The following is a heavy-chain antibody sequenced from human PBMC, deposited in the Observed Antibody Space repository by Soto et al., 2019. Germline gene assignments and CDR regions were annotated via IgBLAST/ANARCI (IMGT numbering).Heavy chain of an antibody. CDR3: ARNIAVAVTQGWWFGP. V-gene: IGHV1-18*01. CDR2: ISAYNGNT. D-gene: IGHD6-19*01. Sequence: ASVKVSCKTSGYTFTSYGISWVRQAPGQGLEKMGWISAYNGNTNYAQKLQGRVTMTTDTSTSTAYMEMRRLRSDDTAVYYCARNIAVAVTQGWWFGPWGQGTLVTVSS. CDR1: GYTFTSYG. J-gene: IGHJ5*02.